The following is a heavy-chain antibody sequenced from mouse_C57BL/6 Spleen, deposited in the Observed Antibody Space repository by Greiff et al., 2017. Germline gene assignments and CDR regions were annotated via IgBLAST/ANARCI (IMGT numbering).Heavy chain of an antibody. CDR1: GYTFTSYW. D-gene: IGHD1-1*01. CDR3: ARGTTVVDRLGSMDY. CDR2: IDPSDSYT. V-gene: IGHV1-69*01. J-gene: IGHJ4*01. Sequence: VQLQQPGAELVMPGASVKLSCKASGYTFTSYWMHWVKQRPGQGLEWIGEIDPSDSYTNYNQKFKGKSTLTVDKSSSTAYMQLRSLTSEDSAVYDCARGTTVVDRLGSMDYWGQGTSVTVSS.